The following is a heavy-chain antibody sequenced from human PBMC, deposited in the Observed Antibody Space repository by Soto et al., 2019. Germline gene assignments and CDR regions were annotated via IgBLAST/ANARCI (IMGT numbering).Heavy chain of an antibody. J-gene: IGHJ5*02. D-gene: IGHD4-4*01. V-gene: IGHV1-69*01. CDR3: ARSRTTVTPNWFDP. CDR2: IIPIFDTT. Sequence: QVQLVQSGTEVKKPGSSVKVSCKASGGTFTTYGFSWVRQAPGQGLEWMGGIIPIFDTTNYAQKFQGRITVTADESTRTAYLELSSLRSEDTAVYYCARSRTTVTPNWFDPWGQGTLVTVSS. CDR1: GGTFTTYG.